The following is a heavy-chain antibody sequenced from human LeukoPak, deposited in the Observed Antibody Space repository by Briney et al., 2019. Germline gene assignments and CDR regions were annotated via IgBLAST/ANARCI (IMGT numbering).Heavy chain of an antibody. V-gene: IGHV3-21*01. CDR3: ARLEYSSSDTLVF. CDR2: ISSSSSYI. CDR1: GFTFSSYS. D-gene: IGHD6-6*01. J-gene: IGHJ4*02. Sequence: GGSLRLSCAASGFTFSSYSMNWVRQAPGKGLEWVSSISSSSSYIYYADSVKGRFTISRDNAKNSLYLQMNSLRAEDTAVYYCARLEYSSSDTLVFWGQGTLVTVSS.